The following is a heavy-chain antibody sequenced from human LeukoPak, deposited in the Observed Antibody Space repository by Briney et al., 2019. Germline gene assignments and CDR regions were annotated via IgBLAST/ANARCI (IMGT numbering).Heavy chain of an antibody. CDR2: INHSGST. D-gene: IGHD2-15*01. V-gene: IGHV4-34*01. Sequence: KPSETLSLTCAVYGGSFSGYYWSWIRQPPGKGLEWIGEINHSGSTNYNPSLKSRVTISVDTSKNQFSLKLSSVTAADTAVYYCARGSRRNCSGGSCYYYYMDVWGKGTTVTVSS. CDR1: GGSFSGYY. J-gene: IGHJ6*03. CDR3: ARGSRRNCSGGSCYYYYMDV.